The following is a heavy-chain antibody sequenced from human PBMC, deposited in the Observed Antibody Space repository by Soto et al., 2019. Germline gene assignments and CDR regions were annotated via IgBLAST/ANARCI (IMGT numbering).Heavy chain of an antibody. J-gene: IGHJ6*02. Sequence: SETLSLTCTVSGGSVRSGSSYWSWIRQPPGKGLEWIGHAHYSGSTTYNPSLESRLTISLDTSKNQFSLKLSSVTAADTAVYYCATFTVVASRNYYYYGMDVWGQGTTVTVSS. CDR3: ATFTVVASRNYYYYGMDV. V-gene: IGHV4-61*01. D-gene: IGHD2-15*01. CDR1: GGSVRSGSSY. CDR2: AHYSGST.